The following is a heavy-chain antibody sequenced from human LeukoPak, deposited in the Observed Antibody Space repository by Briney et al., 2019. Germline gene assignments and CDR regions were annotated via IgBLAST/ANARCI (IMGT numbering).Heavy chain of an antibody. CDR1: GYSFTNNW. J-gene: IGHJ6*03. CDR2: IYPGDSDT. CDR3: ARQGTRTSYYYYYMDV. V-gene: IGHV5-51*01. Sequence: GESLKISCKGSGYSFTNNWIGWVRQTPGKGLEWMGIIYPGDSDTRYSPSFQGQVTISADKSISTAYLQWSSLKASDTAMYYCARQGTRTSYYYYYMDVWGKGTTVTVSS. D-gene: IGHD2-2*01.